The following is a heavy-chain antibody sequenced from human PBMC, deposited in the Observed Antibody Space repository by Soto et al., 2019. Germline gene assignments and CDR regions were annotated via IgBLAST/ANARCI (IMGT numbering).Heavy chain of an antibody. Sequence: QVQLVQSGAEVKKPGASVKVSCKASGYTFTSYGISWVRQAPGQGLEWMGWISAYNGNTNYAQKLQGRVTMNTDTSTSTAYMESRSLRSYDTSVYYCAREMETRRDLGYWGQGTLVTVSS. V-gene: IGHV1-18*01. D-gene: IGHD7-27*01. CDR3: AREMETRRDLGY. CDR1: GYTFTSYG. CDR2: ISAYNGNT. J-gene: IGHJ4*02.